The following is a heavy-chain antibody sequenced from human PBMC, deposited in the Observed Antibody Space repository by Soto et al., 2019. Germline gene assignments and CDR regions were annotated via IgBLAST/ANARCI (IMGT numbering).Heavy chain of an antibody. CDR1: GGTFSSYA. Sequence: QVQLVQSGAEVKKPGSSVKVSCKASGGTFSSYAISWVRQAPGQGLEWMGGIIPIFGTANYAQKFQGRVTITADESTSTAYMELSSVRSEDTAVYYCARDYSGSYFSPFDYWGQGTLVTVSS. CDR3: ARDYSGSYFSPFDY. CDR2: IIPIFGTA. V-gene: IGHV1-69*01. D-gene: IGHD1-26*01. J-gene: IGHJ4*02.